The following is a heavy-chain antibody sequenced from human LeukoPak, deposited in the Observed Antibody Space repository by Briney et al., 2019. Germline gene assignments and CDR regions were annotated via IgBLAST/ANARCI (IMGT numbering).Heavy chain of an antibody. D-gene: IGHD1-14*01. CDR2: ISSSGSTI. V-gene: IGHV3-48*03. CDR1: GFTFSSSY. CDR3: ARDRGRYGY. Sequence: PGGSLRLSCAVSGFTFSSSYMNCVRQAPGKGLEWVSYISSSGSTIYYADSVKGRFTISRDNAKNSLYLQMNSLRAEDTAVYYCARDRGRYGYWGQGTLVTVSS. J-gene: IGHJ4*02.